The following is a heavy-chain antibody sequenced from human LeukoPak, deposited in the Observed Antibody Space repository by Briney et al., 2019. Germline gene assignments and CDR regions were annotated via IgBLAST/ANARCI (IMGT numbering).Heavy chain of an antibody. CDR3: ARHGSGWAFDY. CDR2: IYNSGSA. D-gene: IGHD6-19*01. J-gene: IGHJ4*02. CDR1: GGSIITYY. Sequence: PSETLSLTCKVSGGSIITYYRSWFRQPPGKGLEWIGYIYNSGSATYNPSLKSRVTISVDTSKNQFSLKLTSVSTTDTAVYYCARHGSGWAFDYWGQGVLVTVSS. V-gene: IGHV4-59*01.